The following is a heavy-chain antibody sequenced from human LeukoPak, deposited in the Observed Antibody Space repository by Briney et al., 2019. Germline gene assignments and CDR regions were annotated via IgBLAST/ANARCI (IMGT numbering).Heavy chain of an antibody. V-gene: IGHV3-21*01. CDR1: GFTFSSYS. CDR3: ARRALAGMVDY. Sequence: GGSLRLSCAASGFTFSSYSMNWVRQAPGKGLEWVSSISSSSYIYYADSVKGRFTISRDNAKDSLYLQTNSLRAEDTAVYYCARRALAGMVDYWGQGTLVTVSS. J-gene: IGHJ4*02. CDR2: ISSSSYI. D-gene: IGHD6-19*01.